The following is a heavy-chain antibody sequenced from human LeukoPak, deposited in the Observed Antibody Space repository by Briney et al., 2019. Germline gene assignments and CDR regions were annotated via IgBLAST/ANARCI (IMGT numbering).Heavy chain of an antibody. Sequence: PGGSLRLSCAASGLTFSSYGMHWVRQAPGKGLEWVAVISYDGSNKYYADSVKGRFTISRDNSKNTLYLQMNSLRAEDTAVYYCAKGGYYDSSGYTGYWGQGTLVTVSS. CDR1: GLTFSSYG. D-gene: IGHD3-22*01. J-gene: IGHJ4*02. CDR3: AKGGYYDSSGYTGY. V-gene: IGHV3-30*18. CDR2: ISYDGSNK.